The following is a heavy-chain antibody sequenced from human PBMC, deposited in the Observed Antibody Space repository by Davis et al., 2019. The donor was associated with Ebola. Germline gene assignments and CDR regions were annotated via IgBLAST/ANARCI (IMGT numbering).Heavy chain of an antibody. CDR3: ARREFYDSSGYYYSAFDI. CDR1: GYSFTSYW. CDR2: IDPSDSYT. J-gene: IGHJ3*02. D-gene: IGHD3-22*01. Sequence: KVSCKGSGYSFTSYWISWVRQMPGTGLEWMGRIDPSDSYTNYSPSFQGHVTISADKSISTAYLQWSSLKASDTAMYYCARREFYDSSGYYYSAFDIWGQGTMVIVSS. V-gene: IGHV5-10-1*01.